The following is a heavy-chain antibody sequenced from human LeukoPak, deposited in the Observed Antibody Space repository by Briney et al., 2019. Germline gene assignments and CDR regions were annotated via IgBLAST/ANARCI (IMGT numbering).Heavy chain of an antibody. CDR1: GFTFGSYA. V-gene: IGHV3-23*01. J-gene: IGHJ4*02. D-gene: IGHD2-15*01. CDR2: ISGSGGST. Sequence: TGGSLRLSCAASGFTFGSYAMSWVRQAPGKGLEWVSAISGSGGSTDYADSVKGRFTISRDNSKNTLYLQMNSLRAEDTAVYYCAKAGYCSGGSCYDIHYWGQGTLVTVSS. CDR3: AKAGYCSGGSCYDIHY.